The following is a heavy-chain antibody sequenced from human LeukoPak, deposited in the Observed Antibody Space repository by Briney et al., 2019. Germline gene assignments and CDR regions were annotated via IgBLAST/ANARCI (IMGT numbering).Heavy chain of an antibody. Sequence: SETLSLTCTVSGGSISSYYWSWIRQPPGKGLEWIGYIYYSGSTNYNPSLKSRVTISVDTSKNQFSLKLSSVTAADTAVYYCARHLRFDGSYPGGFDYWAREPWSPSPQ. V-gene: IGHV4-59*08. D-gene: IGHD1-26*01. CDR2: IYYSGST. CDR1: GGSISSYY. CDR3: ARHLRFDGSYPGGFDY. J-gene: IGHJ4*02.